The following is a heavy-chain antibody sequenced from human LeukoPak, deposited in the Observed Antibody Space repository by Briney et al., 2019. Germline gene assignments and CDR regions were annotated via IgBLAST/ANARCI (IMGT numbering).Heavy chain of an antibody. CDR3: ARGNGSRRDVFDI. D-gene: IGHD3-10*01. J-gene: IGHJ3*02. Sequence: SETLSLTCTVSGGSITTYYWSWIRQPPGKGLEWIGYMYYTGSINYNPSLKSRVTISIDTSKNQFSLKLSSVTAADTAVYYCARGNGSRRDVFDIWGPGTMVTVSS. V-gene: IGHV4-59*01. CDR1: GGSITTYY. CDR2: MYYTGSI.